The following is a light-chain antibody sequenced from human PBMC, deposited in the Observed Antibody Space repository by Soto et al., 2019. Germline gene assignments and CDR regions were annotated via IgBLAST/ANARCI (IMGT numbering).Light chain of an antibody. CDR2: DTS. CDR3: QQRSNWPPT. V-gene: IGKV3-11*01. CDR1: QSVSSY. J-gene: IGKJ2*01. Sequence: EIVLTQSPATLSLSPGERATLSCRASQSVSSYLAWYQQKPGQAPRLLIYDTSNRATGIPARFSGSGSGTDFTLNISSLEPEDFVVYYCQQRSNWPPTFGQGTKLEIK.